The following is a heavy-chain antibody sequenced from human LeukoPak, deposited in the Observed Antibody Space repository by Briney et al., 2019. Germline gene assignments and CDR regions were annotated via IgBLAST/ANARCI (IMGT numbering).Heavy chain of an antibody. D-gene: IGHD5-18*01. V-gene: IGHV3-30*18. CDR1: GFTFSSYG. CDR2: ISNDGSKK. J-gene: IGHJ4*02. CDR3: AKDRYSYAFEYSDS. Sequence: GGSLRLSCATSGFTFSSYGMHWVRQAPGKGLDWVAVISNDGSKKYYADSVKGRFTISRDNSKNTLSLQVSSLRTEDTAVYYCAKDRYSYAFEYSDSWGQGTLVTVSS.